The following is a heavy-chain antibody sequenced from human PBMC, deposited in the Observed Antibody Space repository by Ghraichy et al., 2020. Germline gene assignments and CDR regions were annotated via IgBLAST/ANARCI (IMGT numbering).Heavy chain of an antibody. D-gene: IGHD6-6*01. Sequence: GGSLRLSCAASEFTFSSYAMTWVRQAPGKGLEWVSCISGSGESVYYADSVKGRFTTSRDNSKNSLYLQMNSLRAEDTAVYFCAKDRPVASVSGLDVWGQGPTVTVS. V-gene: IGHV3-23*01. CDR1: EFTFSSYA. CDR2: ISGSGESV. CDR3: AKDRPVASVSGLDV. J-gene: IGHJ6*02.